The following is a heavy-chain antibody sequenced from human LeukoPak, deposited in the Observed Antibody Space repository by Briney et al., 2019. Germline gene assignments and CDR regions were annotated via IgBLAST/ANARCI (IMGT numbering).Heavy chain of an antibody. Sequence: PGGSLRLSCAASEFSVGSNYMTWVRQAPGKGLEWVSLIYSGGSTYYADSVKGRFTISRDNSKNTLYLQMNSLKIEDTAVYYCTTDLGDYGDYIRAWGQGTLVTVSS. V-gene: IGHV3-66*01. CDR1: EFSVGSNY. CDR3: TTDLGDYGDYIRA. D-gene: IGHD4-17*01. J-gene: IGHJ4*02. CDR2: IYSGGST.